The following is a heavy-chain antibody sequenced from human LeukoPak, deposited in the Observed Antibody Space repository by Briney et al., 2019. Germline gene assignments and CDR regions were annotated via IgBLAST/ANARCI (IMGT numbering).Heavy chain of an antibody. D-gene: IGHD6-13*01. CDR2: MNPNSGNT. CDR1: GYTFTSYD. Sequence: ASVKASCKASGYTFTSYDINWVRQATGRGLEWMGWMNPNSGNTGYAQKFQGRVTMTRNTSISTAYMELSSLRSEDTAVYYCARAAPRSSSIETYYFDYWGQGTLVTVSS. V-gene: IGHV1-8*01. J-gene: IGHJ4*02. CDR3: ARAAPRSSSIETYYFDY.